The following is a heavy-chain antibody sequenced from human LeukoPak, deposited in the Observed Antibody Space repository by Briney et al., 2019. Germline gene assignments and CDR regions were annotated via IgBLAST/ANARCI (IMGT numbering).Heavy chain of an antibody. CDR1: GFTVSSNY. CDR2: TYTGGST. J-gene: IGHJ3*02. D-gene: IGHD5-18*01. CDR3: ATSYGRDAFDI. V-gene: IGHV3-66*02. Sequence: GGSLRLSCAVSGFTVSSNYMSWVRHAPGEGRGGVSVTYTGGSTYNADSVKGRFTISRDNTRNTPDLQTNSLRAEDTAVNYCATSYGRDAFDIWGQGTMVTVSS.